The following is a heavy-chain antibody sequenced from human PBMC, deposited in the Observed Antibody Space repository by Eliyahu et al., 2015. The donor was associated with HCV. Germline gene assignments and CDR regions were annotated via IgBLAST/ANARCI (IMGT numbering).Heavy chain of an antibody. D-gene: IGHD7-27*01. CDR1: GGSXSSGGDX. CDR2: IHXSGST. V-gene: IGHV4-31*03. Sequence: QVQLQESGPGLVKASQTLSLTCTVSGGSXSSGGDXWTWXRQHPGQGLXWIGXIHXSGSTHYNPSLXSRVSISVDTSKNQFSLTLRSVTVADTAVYYCARDMGITLSGHYYGLDVWGQGTTVTVSS. J-gene: IGHJ6*02. CDR3: ARDMGITLSGHYYGLDV.